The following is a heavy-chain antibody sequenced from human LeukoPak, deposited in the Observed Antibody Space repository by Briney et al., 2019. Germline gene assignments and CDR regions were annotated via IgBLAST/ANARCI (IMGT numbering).Heavy chain of an antibody. CDR1: GYTFTCYY. Sequence: ASVKVSCKVSGYTFTCYYMHWVRQAPGQGLEWMGWISPNSGGTNYAQKFQGRVTMTRDTSISTAYMELSRLRSDDTAVYYCAREGLYSSGWYSFDYWGQGTLVTVSS. CDR3: AREGLYSSGWYSFDY. D-gene: IGHD6-19*01. J-gene: IGHJ4*02. CDR2: ISPNSGGT. V-gene: IGHV1-2*02.